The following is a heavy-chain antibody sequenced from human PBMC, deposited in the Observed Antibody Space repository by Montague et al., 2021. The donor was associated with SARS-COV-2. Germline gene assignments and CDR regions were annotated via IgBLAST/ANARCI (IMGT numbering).Heavy chain of an antibody. CDR3: ARDGDYGGTWYSFLQN. Sequence: CAISGDSVSIDTAAWHWIRQSPSRGLEWLGRTFYRSQWHTNSPAPVRSRISFSGDISKNQFSLHMNSVTPEDTAIYYCARDGDYGGTWYSFLQNWGQGTLVIVSS. D-gene: IGHD4-17*01. CDR2: TFYRSQWHT. CDR1: GDSVSIDTAA. J-gene: IGHJ1*01. V-gene: IGHV6-1*01.